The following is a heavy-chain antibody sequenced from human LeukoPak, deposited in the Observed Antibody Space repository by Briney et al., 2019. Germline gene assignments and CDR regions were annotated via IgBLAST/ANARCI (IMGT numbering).Heavy chain of an antibody. CDR1: GGSISSYY. CDR2: IYYSGST. V-gene: IGHV4-59*01. D-gene: IGHD6-19*01. CDR3: ARAEMYSSGWYSWSGSGWFDP. Sequence: SETLSLTCNVSGGSISSYYWSWIRQPPGKGLEWIGYIYYSGSTNYNPSLKSRVTISVDTSKNQFSLKLSSVTAADTAVYYCARAEMYSSGWYSWSGSGWFDPWGQGTLVTVSS. J-gene: IGHJ5*02.